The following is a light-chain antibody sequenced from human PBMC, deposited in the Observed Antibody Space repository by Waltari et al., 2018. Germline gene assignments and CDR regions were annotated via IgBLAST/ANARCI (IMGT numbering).Light chain of an antibody. CDR1: QGIRND. V-gene: IGKV1-17*01. Sequence: DIQMTQSPSSLSASVGERVTITCRASQGIRNDLAWYQPKPGKAPKRLIYAASSLQSGVPSRFSGSGSGTEFTLTISSLQPEDFATYYCLQVNSYPRTFGQGTKLDIK. J-gene: IGKJ2*01. CDR2: AAS. CDR3: LQVNSYPRT.